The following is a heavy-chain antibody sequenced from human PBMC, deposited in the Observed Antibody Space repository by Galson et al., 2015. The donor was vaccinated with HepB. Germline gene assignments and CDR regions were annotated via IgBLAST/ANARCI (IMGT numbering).Heavy chain of an antibody. CDR3: ARGLGGYDILTGFDY. Sequence: SLRLSCAASGFTFSSYAMHWVRQAPGKGLEWVAVISYDGSNKYYADSVKGRFTISRDNSKNTLYLQMNSLRAEDTAVYYCARGLGGYDILTGFDYWGQGTLVTVSS. CDR2: ISYDGSNK. D-gene: IGHD3-9*01. J-gene: IGHJ4*02. CDR1: GFTFSSYA. V-gene: IGHV3-30-3*01.